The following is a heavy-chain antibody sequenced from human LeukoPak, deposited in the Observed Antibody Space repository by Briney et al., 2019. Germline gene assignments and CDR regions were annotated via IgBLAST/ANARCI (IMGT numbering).Heavy chain of an antibody. J-gene: IGHJ3*02. Sequence: SGGSLRLSCAASGFTFRSYSMNWVRQAPGKGLEWVSSINSDSNYIYYADSVQGRFTISRDNAKNSPYLQMNSLRAEDTAVYYCAVAYYYGSGDAFDIWGQGTKVTVSS. CDR3: AVAYYYGSGDAFDI. D-gene: IGHD3-10*01. CDR2: INSDSNYI. CDR1: GFTFRSYS. V-gene: IGHV3-21*01.